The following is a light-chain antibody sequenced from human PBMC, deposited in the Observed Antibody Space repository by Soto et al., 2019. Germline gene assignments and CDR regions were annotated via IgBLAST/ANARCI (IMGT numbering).Light chain of an antibody. J-gene: IGKJ5*01. Sequence: ELVLRQTPATLSLSPGEIATLSCRASQSVSSYLAWYQQKPGQAPRLLIYDASNRATGIPARFSGSGSGTDFTLTISSLEPEDFAVYYCQQRSNWPITFGQGTRLEIK. V-gene: IGKV3-11*01. CDR1: QSVSSY. CDR3: QQRSNWPIT. CDR2: DAS.